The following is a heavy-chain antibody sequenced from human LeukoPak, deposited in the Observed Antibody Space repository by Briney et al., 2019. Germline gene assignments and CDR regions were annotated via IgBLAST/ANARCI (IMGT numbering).Heavy chain of an antibody. D-gene: IGHD6-13*01. Sequence: ASVKVSCKASGYMFTSYGFNWVRQAPGQGLEWMGWISVYNGNSNYAQNLQGRVTMTTDTSTSTAYMELRSLRSDDTAVYYYARVPSYSSSWYFSDYWGQGTLVTVSS. V-gene: IGHV1-18*01. CDR1: GYMFTSYG. CDR3: ARVPSYSSSWYFSDY. J-gene: IGHJ4*02. CDR2: ISVYNGNS.